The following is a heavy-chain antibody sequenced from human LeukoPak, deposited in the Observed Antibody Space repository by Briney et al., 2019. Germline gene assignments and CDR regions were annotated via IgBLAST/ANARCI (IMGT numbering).Heavy chain of an antibody. CDR1: GGSISSYY. CDR3: AREGVINLWYFDL. V-gene: IGHV4-4*07. Sequence: RSSQTLSLTCTVSGGSISSYYWSWIRQPAGKGLEWIGRIYTSGSTNYNPSLKSRVTMSVDTSKNQFSLKLSSVTAADTAVYYCAREGVINLWYFDLWGRGTLVTVSS. CDR2: IYTSGST. D-gene: IGHD2-8*01. J-gene: IGHJ2*01.